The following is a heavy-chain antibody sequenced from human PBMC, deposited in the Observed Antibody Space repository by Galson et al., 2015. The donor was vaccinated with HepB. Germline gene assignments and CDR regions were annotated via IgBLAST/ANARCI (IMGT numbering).Heavy chain of an antibody. V-gene: IGHV3-23*01. D-gene: IGHD1-1*01. CDR2: IGSSGTI. CDR1: GFRFTISDYG. Sequence: LRLSCAASGFRFTISDYGIDWVRLPPGKGLEWVSGIGSSGTIYYTDSVKGRFTISRDNSKNTVYLQMDSLSAEDTAQYYCAVNMRRGTSDYWGQGTLVTVSS. J-gene: IGHJ4*02. CDR3: AVNMRRGTSDY.